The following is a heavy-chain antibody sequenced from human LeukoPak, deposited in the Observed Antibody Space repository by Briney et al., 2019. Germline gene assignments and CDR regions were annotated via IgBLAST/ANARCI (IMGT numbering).Heavy chain of an antibody. CDR1: RFTFGSFA. V-gene: IGHV3-23*01. J-gene: IGHJ3*01. Sequence: GGSLRLSCAASRFTFGSFAMSWVRQAPGKGLEWVSTISGSGGSTYYADSVKGRFTISRDNSKNTLYLQMNSLRAEDTAVYYCARDVTTGGIGVTGDGFDVWGPGTMVTVSS. D-gene: IGHD6-19*01. CDR2: ISGSGGST. CDR3: ARDVTTGGIGVTGDGFDV.